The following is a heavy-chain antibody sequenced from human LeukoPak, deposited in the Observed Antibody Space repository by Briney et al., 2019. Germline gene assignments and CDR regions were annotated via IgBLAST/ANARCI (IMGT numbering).Heavy chain of an antibody. CDR2: IYYSGST. J-gene: IGHJ4*02. CDR3: ASIYGDYFFGGNGY. Sequence: SETLSLTCTVSGGSISTYYWTWIRQPPGKGLEWIGYIYYSGSTNYNPSLKSRVTISVDTSKNQFSLKLTSLTAADTAVYYCASIYGDYFFGGNGYWGQGTLVTVSS. V-gene: IGHV4-59*01. CDR1: GGSISTYY. D-gene: IGHD4-17*01.